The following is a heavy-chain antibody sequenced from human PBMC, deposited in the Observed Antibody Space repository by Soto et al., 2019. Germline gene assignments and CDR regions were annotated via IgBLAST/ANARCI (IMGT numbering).Heavy chain of an antibody. D-gene: IGHD3-16*01. V-gene: IGHV3-33*01. CDR3: ARDGTFGAKGGSLDI. J-gene: IGHJ3*02. CDR1: GFTFRTYG. CDR2: FWYDGSNK. Sequence: GGSLRLSCAASGFTFRTYGMHWVRQAPGKGLEWVAIFWYDGSNKYYAESVKGRFTISRDNSKNALYLQMNSLRAEDTAVYYCARDGTFGAKGGSLDIWGQGTMVTVSS.